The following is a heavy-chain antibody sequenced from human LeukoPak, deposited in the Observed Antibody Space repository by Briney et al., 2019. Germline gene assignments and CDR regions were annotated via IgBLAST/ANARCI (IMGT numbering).Heavy chain of an antibody. Sequence: GGSLRLSCAASGFNFGDDSMSWVRQAPGKGLEWVSSIRGSGASTSYADSVKGRFTMSRDNSKSTLYLQMNSLRVGDTAVYYCGRDPNGDYVGAFDFWGQGTLLTVSS. J-gene: IGHJ3*01. CDR2: IRGSGAST. CDR3: GRDPNGDYVGAFDF. CDR1: GFNFGDDS. V-gene: IGHV3-23*01. D-gene: IGHD4-17*01.